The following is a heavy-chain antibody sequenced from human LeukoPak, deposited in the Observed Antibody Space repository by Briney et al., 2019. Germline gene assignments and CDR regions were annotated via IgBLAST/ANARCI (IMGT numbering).Heavy chain of an antibody. V-gene: IGHV5-51*01. CDR3: ARISHDYGDSNGGYYYYGMDV. CDR2: IYPGDSDT. J-gene: IGHJ6*02. Sequence: GESLKISCKGSGYSFTSYWIGWVRQMPGKGLEWMGIIYPGDSDTRYSPSFQGQVTISADKSISTAYLQWSSLKASDTAMYYCARISHDYGDSNGGYYYYGMDVWGQGTTVTVSS. D-gene: IGHD4-17*01. CDR1: GYSFTSYW.